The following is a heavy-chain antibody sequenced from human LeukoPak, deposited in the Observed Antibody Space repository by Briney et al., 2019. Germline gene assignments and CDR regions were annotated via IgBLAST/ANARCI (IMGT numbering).Heavy chain of an antibody. CDR1: GYTVTGYY. D-gene: IGHD1-26*01. Sequence: GASMKVASKASGYTVTGYYMHWERQAPGQWLEWMGRINPNSGGTNYAQKFQGRVTMTRDTSISTAYMELSRLRSDDTAVYYCASINSGSYYHDAFDIWGQGTMVTVSS. CDR2: INPNSGGT. J-gene: IGHJ3*02. V-gene: IGHV1-2*06. CDR3: ASINSGSYYHDAFDI.